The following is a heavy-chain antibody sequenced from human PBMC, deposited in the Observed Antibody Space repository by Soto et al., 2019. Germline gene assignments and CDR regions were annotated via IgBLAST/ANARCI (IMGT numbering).Heavy chain of an antibody. CDR3: ARSGLEAHGMDV. CDR2: TYYRSKWYN. V-gene: IGHV6-1*01. D-gene: IGHD3-3*01. J-gene: IGHJ6*02. Sequence: PSQTLSLTCAISGDSVSSNSAAWDWTRQSPSRGLEWLGRTYYRSKWYNDYAVSVKSRITINPDTSKNQFSLQLNSVTPEDTAVYYCARSGLEAHGMDVWGQGTTVTVSS. CDR1: GDSVSSNSAA.